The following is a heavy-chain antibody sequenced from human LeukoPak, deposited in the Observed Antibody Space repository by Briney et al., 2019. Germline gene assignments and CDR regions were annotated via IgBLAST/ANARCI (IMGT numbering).Heavy chain of an antibody. CDR1: GFTFRSYG. CDR2: IWYDGGNQ. J-gene: IGHJ4*02. D-gene: IGHD1-26*01. Sequence: PGGSLRLSCAASGFTFRSYGMHWVRQAPGKGLEWVAVIWYDGGNQYYADSVKGRFTISRDNSKNTLYLQMNSLRAEDTAVYYCARGDIVGATTTPFDYWGQGTLVTVSS. CDR3: ARGDIVGATTTPFDY. V-gene: IGHV3-33*01.